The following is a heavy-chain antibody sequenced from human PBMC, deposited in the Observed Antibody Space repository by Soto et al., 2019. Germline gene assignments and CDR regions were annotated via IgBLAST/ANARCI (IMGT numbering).Heavy chain of an antibody. CDR1: GFTFNSYG. V-gene: IGHV3-21*06. CDR2: ISSGSVYI. Sequence: GGSLRLSCAASGFTFNSYGVNWVRQAPGKGLEWVASISSGSVYIDFADSVRGRFTISRDDVTNSVSLQMDSLRVEDTGIYYCARYDAFKAFDLWGQGTMVTVSS. J-gene: IGHJ3*01. D-gene: IGHD1-1*01. CDR3: ARYDAFKAFDL.